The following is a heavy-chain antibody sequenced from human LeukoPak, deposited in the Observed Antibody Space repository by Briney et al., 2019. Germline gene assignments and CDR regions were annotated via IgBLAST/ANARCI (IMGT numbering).Heavy chain of an antibody. D-gene: IGHD3-22*01. V-gene: IGHV4-59*01. CDR3: ARYYYDSSGYYPVGTFDY. CDR1: GGSISSYY. Sequence: SETLSLTCTVSGGSISSYYWSWIRQPPGKGLEWIGYIYYSGSTNYNPSLKSRVTISVDTSKNQFSLKLSSVTAADTAVYYCARYYYDSSGYYPVGTFDYWGQGTLVTVSS. CDR2: IYYSGST. J-gene: IGHJ4*02.